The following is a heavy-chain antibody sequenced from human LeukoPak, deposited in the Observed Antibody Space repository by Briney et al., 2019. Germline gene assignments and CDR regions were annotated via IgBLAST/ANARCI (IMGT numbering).Heavy chain of an antibody. V-gene: IGHV1-69*13. J-gene: IGHJ3*02. CDR2: IIPIFGTA. D-gene: IGHD3-10*01. Sequence: ASVKVSCKASGYTFTSYYMHWVRQAPGQGLEWMGGIIPIFGTANYAQKFQGRVTITADESTSTAYMELSSLRSEDTAVYYCAYTQLLRSSAEDAFDIWGQGTMVTVSS. CDR3: AYTQLLRSSAEDAFDI. CDR1: GYTFTSYY.